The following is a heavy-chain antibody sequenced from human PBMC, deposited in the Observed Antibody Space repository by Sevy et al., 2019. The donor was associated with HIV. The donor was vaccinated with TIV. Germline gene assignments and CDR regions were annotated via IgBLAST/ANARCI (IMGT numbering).Heavy chain of an antibody. V-gene: IGHV3-30-3*01. CDR2: ISYDGSNK. J-gene: IGHJ6*02. D-gene: IGHD1-1*01. Sequence: GGSLRLSCAASGFKFSTNAMHWVHQAPGKGLEWVAVISYDGSNKYYADSVKGRFTISRDNSKNTLSLQMNSLRAEDTAVYYCARDTTYHDYYYYGMDVWGQGTTVTVSS. CDR1: GFKFSTNA. CDR3: ARDTTYHDYYYYGMDV.